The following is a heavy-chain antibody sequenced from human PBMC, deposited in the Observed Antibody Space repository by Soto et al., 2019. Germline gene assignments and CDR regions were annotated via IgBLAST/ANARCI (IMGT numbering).Heavy chain of an antibody. V-gene: IGHV3-30*04. D-gene: IGHD6-6*01. J-gene: IGHJ4*02. Sequence: QVQLVESGGGVVQPGRSLRLSCAASGFTFSGYAMHWVRQAPGKGLEWVAATSYDENYKYYADSVKGRFTISRDNSKNTLFLQMNSLRTEDTAVYYCARQGGSSGIWYFAYWGQGSLVTVSS. CDR1: GFTFSGYA. CDR2: TSYDENYK. CDR3: ARQGGSSGIWYFAY.